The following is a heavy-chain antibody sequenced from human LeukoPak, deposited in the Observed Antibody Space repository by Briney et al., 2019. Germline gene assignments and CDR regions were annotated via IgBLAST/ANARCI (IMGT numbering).Heavy chain of an antibody. V-gene: IGHV3-7*04. CDR2: IKDDGSEK. J-gene: IGHJ4*02. CDR3: ARARIDY. D-gene: IGHD1-14*01. Sequence: SGGSLRLSCVGSGFTFCSYWMGWVRPAPGKGLEWVANIKDDGSEKYSVDSVKGRFTISRDNAKNLLYLQMSSLRAEDTAVYYCARARIDYWGQGTLVTVSS. CDR1: GFTFCSYW.